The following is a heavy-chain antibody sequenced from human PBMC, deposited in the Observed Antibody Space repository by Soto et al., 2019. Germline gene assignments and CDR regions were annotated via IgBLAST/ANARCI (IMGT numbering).Heavy chain of an antibody. V-gene: IGHV1-18*01. Sequence: ASVKVSCKASGYTFTSYGIIWVRQAPGQGLEWMGWISAYNGNTNYAQKLQGRVTMTTDTSTSTAYMELRSLRSDDTAVYYCARDETLAYYDFWSGVMAFDYWGQGTLVTVSS. D-gene: IGHD3-3*01. J-gene: IGHJ4*02. CDR2: ISAYNGNT. CDR1: GYTFTSYG. CDR3: ARDETLAYYDFWSGVMAFDY.